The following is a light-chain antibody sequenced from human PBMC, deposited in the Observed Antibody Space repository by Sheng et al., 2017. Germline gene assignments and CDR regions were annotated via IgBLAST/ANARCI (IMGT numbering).Light chain of an antibody. CDR1: QGIDGS. CDR2: KAS. V-gene: IGKV1-5*03. J-gene: IGKJ2*01. Sequence: DIEMTQFPSTLSASVGDRVIITCRPSQGIDGSLAWYQLRPGKAPKLLIYKASNLQRGVPPRFIGSGSGSQFTLIITSLQPDDFATYYCQQYENYPLTFGQGTKLEI. CDR3: QQYENYPLT.